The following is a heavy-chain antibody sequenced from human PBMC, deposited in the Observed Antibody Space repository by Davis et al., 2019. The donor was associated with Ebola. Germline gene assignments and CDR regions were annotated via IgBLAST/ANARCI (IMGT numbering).Heavy chain of an antibody. D-gene: IGHD6-13*01. CDR3: ARETYSSSLDY. CDR1: GGSVSSGSYY. CDR2: IYYSGST. Sequence: MPSETLSLTCTVSGGSVSSGSYYWNWIRKPPGKGLEWIGYIYYSGSTYYNPSLKSRVTISVDTSKNQFSLKLSSVTAADTAVYYCARETYSSSLDYWGQGTLVTVSS. V-gene: IGHV4-61*01. J-gene: IGHJ4*02.